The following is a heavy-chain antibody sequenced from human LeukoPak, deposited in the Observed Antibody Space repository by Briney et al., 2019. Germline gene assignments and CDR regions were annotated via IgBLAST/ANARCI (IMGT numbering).Heavy chain of an antibody. D-gene: IGHD3-22*01. CDR3: ARGDRSHYDSSVGYYYYYYMDV. CDR2: INPNSGGT. V-gene: IGHV1-2*02. J-gene: IGHJ6*03. Sequence: GASVKVSCKASGYSFTAYYMHWVRQAPGQGLEWMGWINPNSGGTNYAQKFQGRVTMTRDTSISTAYMELSRLRSDDTAVYYCARGDRSHYDSSVGYYYYYYMDVWGKGTTVTVSS. CDR1: GYSFTAYY.